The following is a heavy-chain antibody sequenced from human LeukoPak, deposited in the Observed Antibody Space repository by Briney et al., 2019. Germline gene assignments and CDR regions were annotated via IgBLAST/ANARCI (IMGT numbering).Heavy chain of an antibody. CDR1: GYSISSGYY. V-gene: IGHV4-38-2*01. D-gene: IGHD4-17*01. Sequence: PSETLSLTCAVSGYSISSGYYWGWIRQPPGKGLECIGFIYNSGNTWYSPSLKSRVTISVDTSKNQVSLKLTSVTAADTAVYYCARAYGYYYYMDVWGKGTTVTVSS. J-gene: IGHJ6*03. CDR3: ARAYGYYYYMDV. CDR2: IYNSGNT.